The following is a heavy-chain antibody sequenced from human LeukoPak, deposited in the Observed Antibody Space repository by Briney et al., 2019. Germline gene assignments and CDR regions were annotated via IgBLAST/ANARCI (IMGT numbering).Heavy chain of an antibody. CDR3: ANTRYFDWLLSPFGVDY. D-gene: IGHD3-9*01. CDR2: IIPIFGTA. CDR1: RGTFSSHA. Sequence: SVKVSCKASRGTFSSHAISWVRQAPGQGLEWMGGIIPIFGTANYAQKFQGRVTITADESTSTAYMELSSLRSEDTAVYYCANTRYFDWLLSPFGVDYWGQGTLVTVSS. V-gene: IGHV1-69*13. J-gene: IGHJ4*02.